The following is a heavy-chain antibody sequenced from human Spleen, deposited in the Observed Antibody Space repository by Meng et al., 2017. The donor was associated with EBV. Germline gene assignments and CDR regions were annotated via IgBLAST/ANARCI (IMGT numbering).Heavy chain of an antibody. V-gene: IGHV7-4-1*02. D-gene: IGHD6-13*01. J-gene: IGHJ5*02. Sequence: QVQLVQSGXELKKXXXSVKISCXASGYTFTSYAVNWLRQAPGRGLEWMGWINTNTGHPTYAQGLTGRFVLSLDTSVSTTYPQISSLTAEDTAVYYCARAASSNWYDWFDTWGQGTLVTVSS. CDR3: ARAASSNWYDWFDT. CDR2: INTNTGHP. CDR1: GYTFTSYA.